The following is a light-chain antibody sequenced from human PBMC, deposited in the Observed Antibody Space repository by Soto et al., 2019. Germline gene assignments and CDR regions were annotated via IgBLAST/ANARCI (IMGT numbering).Light chain of an antibody. V-gene: IGKV1-9*01. CDR2: AAS. J-gene: IGKJ4*01. CDR3: QQLNSYPLT. Sequence: ILLTQSPASLSSSVGDRVTLTCRASQGISSYLAWFQQKPGKAPKLLIYAASTLQSGVPSRFSGSGSGTDFILIISILQTDDFAYYCWQQLNSYPLTFGGGTKVEIK. CDR1: QGISSY.